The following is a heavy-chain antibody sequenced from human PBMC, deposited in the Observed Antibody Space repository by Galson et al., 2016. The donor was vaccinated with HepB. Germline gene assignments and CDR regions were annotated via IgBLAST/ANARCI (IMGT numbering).Heavy chain of an antibody. V-gene: IGHV3-23*01. D-gene: IGHD6-13*01. CDR1: GFTFSNYA. CDR3: DKARWAIGRFDY. Sequence: SLRLSCAASGFTFSNYAMSWVRQAPGKGLEWVSAINFNSGSTYYADSVKGRFTISRDTSKNTPYLQMKSLRAEDTAVYYCDKARWAIGRFDYWGQGTRVTVSS. J-gene: IGHJ4*02. CDR2: INFNSGST.